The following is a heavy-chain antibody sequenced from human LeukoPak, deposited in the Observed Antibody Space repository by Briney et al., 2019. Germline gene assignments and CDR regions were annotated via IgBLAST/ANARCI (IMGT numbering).Heavy chain of an antibody. D-gene: IGHD1-1*01. J-gene: IGHJ5*02. V-gene: IGHV4-34*01. CDR2: INHSGST. CDR3: ARGRYRGWFDP. CDR1: GGSFSGYS. Sequence: SETLSLTCAVYGGSFSGYSLSWIRQPPGKGLEWIGEINHSGSTNYNPSLKSRVTISVDTSKNQFSLKLSSVTAADTAVYYCARGRYRGWFDPWGQGTLVTVSS.